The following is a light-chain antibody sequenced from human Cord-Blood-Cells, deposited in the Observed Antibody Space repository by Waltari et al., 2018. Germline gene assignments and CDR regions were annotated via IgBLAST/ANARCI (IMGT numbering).Light chain of an antibody. Sequence: EIVLTQSPATLSLSPGERATLSCRASQSVSSYLAWYQQKPGQAPRLHIYDASNRATGIPARFSGSGSGTDFTLTISSLEPEDFAVYYCQQRSNWIFTFGPGTKVDIK. V-gene: IGKV3-11*01. J-gene: IGKJ3*01. CDR3: QQRSNWIFT. CDR1: QSVSSY. CDR2: DAS.